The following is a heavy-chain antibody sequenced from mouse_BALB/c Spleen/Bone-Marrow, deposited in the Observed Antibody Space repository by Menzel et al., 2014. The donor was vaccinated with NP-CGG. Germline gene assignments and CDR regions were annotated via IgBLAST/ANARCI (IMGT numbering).Heavy chain of an antibody. V-gene: IGHV5-12-1*01. CDR1: GFAFSSYD. CDR2: ISSGGGST. Sequence: EVHLVESGGGLVKPGGSLKLSCAASGFAFSSYDMSWVRQTPEKRLEWVAYISSGGGSTYYPDTVKGRFTISRDNAKNTLYLQMSSLKSEDTAMYYCARPLYYYGSGPFYAMDYWGQGTSVTVSS. J-gene: IGHJ4*01. CDR3: ARPLYYYGSGPFYAMDY. D-gene: IGHD1-1*01.